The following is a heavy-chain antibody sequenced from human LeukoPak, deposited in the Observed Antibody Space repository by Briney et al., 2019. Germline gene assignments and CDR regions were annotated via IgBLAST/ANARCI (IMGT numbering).Heavy chain of an antibody. Sequence: GGSLRLSCAASGFTFSSYGMHWVRQAPGKGLEWVAVIWYDGSNKYYADSVKGRFTISRDNSKNTLYLQMNSLRAGDTAVYYCAKDRGPYGDYVPWFDPWGQGTLVTVSS. D-gene: IGHD4-17*01. CDR3: AKDRGPYGDYVPWFDP. CDR1: GFTFSSYG. V-gene: IGHV3-33*06. CDR2: IWYDGSNK. J-gene: IGHJ5*02.